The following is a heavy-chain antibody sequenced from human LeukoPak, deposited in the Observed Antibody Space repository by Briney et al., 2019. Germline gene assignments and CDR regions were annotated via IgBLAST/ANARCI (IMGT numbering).Heavy chain of an antibody. Sequence: PGGSLRLSCAASGFTFSSYAMHWVRQAPGKGLEWVAVISYDGSNKYYADSVKGRFTISRDNSKNTLYLQMNSLRAEDTAVYYCARDYSSWSTNWFDPWGQGTLVTVSS. D-gene: IGHD2-15*01. J-gene: IGHJ5*02. CDR2: ISYDGSNK. CDR3: ARDYSSWSTNWFDP. CDR1: GFTFSSYA. V-gene: IGHV3-30-3*01.